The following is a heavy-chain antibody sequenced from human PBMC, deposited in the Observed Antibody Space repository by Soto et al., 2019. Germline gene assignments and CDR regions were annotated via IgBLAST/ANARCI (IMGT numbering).Heavy chain of an antibody. CDR2: INAGNGNT. V-gene: IGHV1-3*01. CDR1: GYTFTSYA. Sequence: QVQLVQSGAEVKKPGASVKVSCKASGYTFTSYAMHWVRQAPGQRLEWMGWINAGNGNTKYSQKFQGRVTITRDTSXSXXYMELSSLRSEDTAVYYCAREQQLDTRGYYYGMDVWGQGTTVTVSS. CDR3: AREQQLDTRGYYYGMDV. J-gene: IGHJ6*02. D-gene: IGHD6-13*01.